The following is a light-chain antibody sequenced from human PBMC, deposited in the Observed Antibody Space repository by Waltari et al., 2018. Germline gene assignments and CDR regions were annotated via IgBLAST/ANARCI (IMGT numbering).Light chain of an antibody. V-gene: IGKV3-20*01. CDR3: QHYVSLPAT. Sequence: EIVLTQSPGSLSSSPGERVTLSRRASQSVSRSLAWYQQKPGQAPRLLIFGASNRATGIPDRFSGSGSGTDFSLTISRLEPEDFAVYYCQHYVSLPATFGQGTKVEIK. CDR2: GAS. J-gene: IGKJ1*01. CDR1: QSVSRS.